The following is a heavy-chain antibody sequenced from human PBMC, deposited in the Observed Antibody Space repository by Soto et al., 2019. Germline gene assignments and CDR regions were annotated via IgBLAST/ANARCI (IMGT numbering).Heavy chain of an antibody. CDR2: IYYSGST. V-gene: IGHV4-59*08. CDR3: ARQGYSSGWYAAFDI. D-gene: IGHD6-19*01. CDR1: GGSISSYY. Sequence: SETLSLTCTVSGGSISSYYWSWIRQPPGKGLEWIGYIYYSGSTNYNPSLKSRVTISVDTSKNQFSLKLSSVTAADTAVYYCARQGYSSGWYAAFDIWGQGTMVTVAS. J-gene: IGHJ3*02.